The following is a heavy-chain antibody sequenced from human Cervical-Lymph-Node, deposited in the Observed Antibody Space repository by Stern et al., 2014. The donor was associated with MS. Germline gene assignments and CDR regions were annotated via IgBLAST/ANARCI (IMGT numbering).Heavy chain of an antibody. J-gene: IGHJ3*02. CDR2: IIPIFGTA. CDR1: GGTFSSYA. CDR3: ARGTPPYYYDSSGYQGAFDI. Sequence: VQLVESGAEVKKPGSSVKVSCKASGGTFSSYAISWVRQAPGQGLEWMGGIIPIFGTANYAQKFQGRVTITADESTSTAYMELSSLRSEDTAVYYCARGTPPYYYDSSGYQGAFDIWGQGTMVTVSS. D-gene: IGHD3-22*01. V-gene: IGHV1-69*01.